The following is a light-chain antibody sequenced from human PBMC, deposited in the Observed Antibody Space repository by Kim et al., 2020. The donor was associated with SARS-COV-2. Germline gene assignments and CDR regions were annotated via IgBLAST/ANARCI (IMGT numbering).Light chain of an antibody. J-gene: IGLJ1*01. CDR1: STNIGSNT. Sequence: GQRVTISCSGSSTNIGSNTVNWYQQRPGTAPKLLIYSKNQRPSGVPDRVSGSKSGTSASLAISGLQSEDEADYYCAAWDDSLNGYVFGTGTKVTVL. CDR2: SKN. V-gene: IGLV1-44*01. CDR3: AAWDDSLNGYV.